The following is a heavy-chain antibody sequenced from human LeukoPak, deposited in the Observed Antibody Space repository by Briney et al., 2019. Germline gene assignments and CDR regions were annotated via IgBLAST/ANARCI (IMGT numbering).Heavy chain of an antibody. Sequence: ASVKVSCKASGYTFTSYGISWVRQAPGQGLEWMGWISAYNGNTKYAQEFKGRVTMTTDTSTSTAYMELRSLSSDDTAVYHCARDNHRSSWSWFDPWGQGTLVTVSS. CDR1: GYTFTSYG. CDR3: ARDNHRSSWSWFDP. V-gene: IGHV1-18*01. D-gene: IGHD6-13*01. J-gene: IGHJ5*02. CDR2: ISAYNGNT.